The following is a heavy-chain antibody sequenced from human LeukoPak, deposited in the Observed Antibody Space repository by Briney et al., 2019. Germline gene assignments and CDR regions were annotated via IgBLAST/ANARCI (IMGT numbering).Heavy chain of an antibody. V-gene: IGHV3-74*01. J-gene: IGHJ4*02. CDR2: ITSDGSST. Sequence: GGSLRLSCAASGFTFSSYWMHWVRQAPGKGLVWVSRITSDGSSTSYADSVKGRFTIPRDNAKNTLYLQMNSLRAEDTAVYYCARASVGGIITMVRGVRVNIDYWGQGTLVTVSS. CDR3: ARASVGGIITMVRGVRVNIDY. D-gene: IGHD3-10*01. CDR1: GFTFSSYW.